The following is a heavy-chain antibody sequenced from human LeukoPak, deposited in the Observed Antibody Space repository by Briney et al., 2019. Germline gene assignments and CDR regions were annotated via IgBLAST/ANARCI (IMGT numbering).Heavy chain of an antibody. D-gene: IGHD1-26*01. CDR2: IKQDGTEI. J-gene: IGHJ4*02. CDR1: GFTFSSHW. V-gene: IGHV3-7*01. CDR3: ARDKVVGATFLDY. Sequence: GGSLRLSCAASGFTFSSHWMSWVRQAPGKGPEWVANIKQDGTEIYYVDSVKGRFTISRDNAKNSLYLQMNSLRDEDTALYYCARDKVVGATFLDYWDQGTLVTVSS.